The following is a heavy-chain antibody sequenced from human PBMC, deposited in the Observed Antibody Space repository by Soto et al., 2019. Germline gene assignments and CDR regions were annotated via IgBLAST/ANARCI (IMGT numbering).Heavy chain of an antibody. V-gene: IGHV3-33*01. Sequence: LRLSCAASGFTFSVHGMHWVRQSPGKGLEWVAVIWYDGSDKNYGDSVKGRVTISRDNSKNTLYLQMNSLRAEDTAVYYCVRSAGTKGNYYYYGMDVWGQGTTVTVSS. J-gene: IGHJ6*02. CDR3: VRSAGTKGNYYYYGMDV. CDR1: GFTFSVHG. CDR2: IWYDGSDK. D-gene: IGHD1-1*01.